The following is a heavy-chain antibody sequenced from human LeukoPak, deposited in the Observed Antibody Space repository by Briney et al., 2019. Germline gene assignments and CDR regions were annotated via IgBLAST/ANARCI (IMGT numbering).Heavy chain of an antibody. CDR3: ASHVDTATYYYYYYMDV. D-gene: IGHD5-18*01. V-gene: IGHV3-64*01. CDR2: ISSNGGST. Sequence: PGGSLRLSCAASGFTFSSYAMHWVRQAPGKGLEYVSAISSNGGSTYYANSVKGRFTISRDNSKNTLYLQMGSLRAEDMAVYYCASHVDTATYYYYYYMDVWGKGTTVTVSS. J-gene: IGHJ6*03. CDR1: GFTFSSYA.